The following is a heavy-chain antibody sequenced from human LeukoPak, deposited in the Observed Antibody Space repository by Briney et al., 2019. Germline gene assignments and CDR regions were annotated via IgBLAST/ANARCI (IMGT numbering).Heavy chain of an antibody. Sequence: GGSLRLSCVASGFTFSSYEMNWVRQAPGKGLEWLSYITTSDSTTHYADSVKGRFTISRDDAQNSLYLQMNSLRVEDTAVYYCAELGITMIGGVWGKGTTVTISS. CDR1: GFTFSSYE. D-gene: IGHD3-10*02. V-gene: IGHV3-48*03. CDR2: ITTSDSTT. J-gene: IGHJ6*04. CDR3: AELGITMIGGV.